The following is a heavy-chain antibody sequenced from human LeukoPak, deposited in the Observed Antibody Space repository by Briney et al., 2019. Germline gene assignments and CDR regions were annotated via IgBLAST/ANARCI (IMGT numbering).Heavy chain of an antibody. CDR1: GFTFGDYA. Sequence: GGSLRLSCTASGFTFGDYAMSWFRQAPGKGLEGVGFIRSKAYGGTTEYAASVKGRFTISRDDSKSIAYLQMNSLKTEDTAVYYCTREPIPLGVARFDYWGQGTLVTVSS. CDR2: IRSKAYGGTT. J-gene: IGHJ4*02. CDR3: TREPIPLGVARFDY. D-gene: IGHD3-3*01. V-gene: IGHV3-49*03.